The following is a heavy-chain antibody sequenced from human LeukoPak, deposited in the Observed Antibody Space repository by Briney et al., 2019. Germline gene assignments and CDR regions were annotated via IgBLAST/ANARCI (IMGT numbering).Heavy chain of an antibody. CDR3: ARETGGYAFDI. Sequence: PSETLSLTCAVYGGSFSGYYWSWIRQPPGKGLEWIGEINHSGSTNYNPSLKSRVTISVDTSKNQFSLKLSSVTAADTAVYYCARETGGYAFDIWGQGTMVTVSS. CDR2: INHSGST. CDR1: GGSFSGYY. V-gene: IGHV4-34*01. J-gene: IGHJ3*02. D-gene: IGHD7-27*01.